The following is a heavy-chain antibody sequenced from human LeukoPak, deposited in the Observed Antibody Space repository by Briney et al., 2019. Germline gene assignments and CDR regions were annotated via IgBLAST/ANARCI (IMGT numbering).Heavy chain of an antibody. CDR3: ARDGAMRSAFDI. Sequence: PGGSLGLSCAASGFSFSNHWMSWVRQAPGKGLEWIGYIYYSGSTNYNPSLKSRVTISVDTSKNQFSLKLSSVAAADTAVYYCARDGAMRSAFDIWGQGTMVTVSS. D-gene: IGHD2-15*01. J-gene: IGHJ3*02. V-gene: IGHV4-59*11. CDR2: IYYSGST. CDR1: GFSFSNHW.